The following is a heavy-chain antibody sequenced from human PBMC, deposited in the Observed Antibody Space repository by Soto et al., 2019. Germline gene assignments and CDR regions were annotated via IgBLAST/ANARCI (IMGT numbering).Heavy chain of an antibody. CDR3: ARDRAHMTTVTTYYFDY. CDR1: GFTFSSYG. V-gene: IGHV3-33*01. Sequence: GGSLRLSCAASGFTFSSYGMHWVRQAPGKGLEWVAVIWYDGSNKYYADSVKGRFTISRDNSKNTLYLQMNSLRAEDTAVYYCARDRAHMTTVTTYYFDYWGQGTLVTVSS. CDR2: IWYDGSNK. J-gene: IGHJ4*02. D-gene: IGHD4-17*01.